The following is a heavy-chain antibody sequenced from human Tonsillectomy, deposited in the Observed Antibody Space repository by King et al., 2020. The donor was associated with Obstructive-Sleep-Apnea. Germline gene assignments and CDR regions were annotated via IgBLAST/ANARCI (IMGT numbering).Heavy chain of an antibody. D-gene: IGHD3-22*01. CDR2: IDWDYDK. V-gene: IGHV2-70*01. CDR3: ARTKYYSASTGYYYLVDY. J-gene: IGHJ4*02. CDR1: GFSLSTIGMC. Sequence: VTLKESGPALVKPTQTLTLTCTFSGFSLSTIGMCVSWIRQPPGKALEWLALIDWDYDKYYSTSLTTRLTISKDTSKNQVVLTMTNMDPVDTATYYCARTKYYSASTGYYYLVDYWGQGTLVTVSS.